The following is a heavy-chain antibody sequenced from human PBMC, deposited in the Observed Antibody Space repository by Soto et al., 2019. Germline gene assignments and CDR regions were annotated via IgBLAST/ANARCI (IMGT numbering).Heavy chain of an antibody. J-gene: IGHJ4*02. CDR1: GFTFSNYA. D-gene: IGHD6-19*01. CDR2: IISGGNT. Sequence: EVHLLESGGGLVQPGGSLRLSCAASGFTFSNYAMSWVRQAPGKGLEWVSTIISGGNTYYADSVKGRFTISRDNSKNTLYLQMNSLRAGDTAVYYCAKAFYSSDRGEVFDYWGQGTLVTVSS. V-gene: IGHV3-23*01. CDR3: AKAFYSSDRGEVFDY.